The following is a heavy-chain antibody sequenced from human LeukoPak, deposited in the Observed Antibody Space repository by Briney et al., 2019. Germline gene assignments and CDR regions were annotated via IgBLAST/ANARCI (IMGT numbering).Heavy chain of an antibody. V-gene: IGHV4-59*01. Sequence: SETLSLTCTVSGGSFSSYYGSWIRQPPGKGLEWIGYIYYSGSTNYNPSLKSRVTISVDTSKNQFSLKLSSVTAADTAVYYCARVSVGAVRYWFDPWGQGTLVTVSS. J-gene: IGHJ5*02. CDR2: IYYSGST. CDR3: ARVSVGAVRYWFDP. D-gene: IGHD1-26*01. CDR1: GGSFSSYY.